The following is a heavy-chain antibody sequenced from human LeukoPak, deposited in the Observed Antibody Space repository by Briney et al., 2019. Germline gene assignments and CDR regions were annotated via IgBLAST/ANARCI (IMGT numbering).Heavy chain of an antibody. V-gene: IGHV3-33*01. D-gene: IGHD1-26*01. CDR1: GLTFSSHG. Sequence: PGRSLRLSCAASGLTFSSHGMHWVRQAPGKALEGVAVKWSDGSDKYYADSVKGRFTISRDNSENTLYLNMNSLRAEDTVVYYCARDRERHYFDYWGQGTQVAVSS. J-gene: IGHJ4*02. CDR3: ARDRERHYFDY. CDR2: KWSDGSDK.